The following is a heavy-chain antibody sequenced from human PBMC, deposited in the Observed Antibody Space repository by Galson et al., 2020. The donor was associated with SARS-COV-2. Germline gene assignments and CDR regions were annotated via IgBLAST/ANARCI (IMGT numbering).Heavy chain of an antibody. V-gene: IGHV5-51*01. CDR3: ARLPRGSTGP. CDR1: GDNFPSHW. Sequence: GESLKISCKGSGDNFPSHWIGWVRQMPGKGLEWMGIIYLGDSDTRYSPSFEGQVTISADRSISTIYLQWSSLKASDTAMYYCARLPRGSTGPWGQGTLVTVSS. CDR2: IYLGDSDT. J-gene: IGHJ5*02.